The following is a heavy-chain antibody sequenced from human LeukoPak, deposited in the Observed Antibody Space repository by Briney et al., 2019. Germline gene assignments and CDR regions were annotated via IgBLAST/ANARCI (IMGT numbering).Heavy chain of an antibody. Sequence: ASVKVSCKASGYTFTGYYMHWVRQAPGQGLEWMGWINPNSGGTNYAQKLQGRVTMTTDTSTSTAYMELRSLRSDDTAVYYCARNYDSSGYYQQRTYYFDYWGQGTLVTVSS. CDR2: INPNSGGT. J-gene: IGHJ4*02. CDR1: GYTFTGYY. V-gene: IGHV1-2*02. CDR3: ARNYDSSGYYQQRTYYFDY. D-gene: IGHD3-22*01.